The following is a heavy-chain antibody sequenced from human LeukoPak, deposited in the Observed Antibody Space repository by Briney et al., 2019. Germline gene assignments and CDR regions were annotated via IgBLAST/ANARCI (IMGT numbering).Heavy chain of an antibody. V-gene: IGHV4-30-4*08. CDR1: GGSISSGDYY. Sequence: SETLSLTCTVSGGSISSGDYYWSWIRQSPGKGLEWIGYIYYSGSTYYNPSLKSRVTISVDTSKNQFSLKLSSVTAADTAVYYCARKYDYVRGSYRDYFDYWGQGTLVTVSS. CDR2: IYYSGST. CDR3: ARKYDYVRGSYRDYFDY. J-gene: IGHJ4*02. D-gene: IGHD3-16*02.